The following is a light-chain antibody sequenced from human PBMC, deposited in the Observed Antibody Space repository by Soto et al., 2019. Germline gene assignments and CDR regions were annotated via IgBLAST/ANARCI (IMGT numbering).Light chain of an antibody. CDR1: SGSIASNY. CDR2: EDN. Sequence: NFMLTQPHSVSESPGKTVTISCTRSSGSIASNYVQWYQQRPGSAPTTVIYEDNQRPSGVPDRFSGSIDISSNSASLTISRLKTEDEADYYCQSYDSSNHGVFGGGTKLTVL. J-gene: IGLJ3*02. V-gene: IGLV6-57*03. CDR3: QSYDSSNHGV.